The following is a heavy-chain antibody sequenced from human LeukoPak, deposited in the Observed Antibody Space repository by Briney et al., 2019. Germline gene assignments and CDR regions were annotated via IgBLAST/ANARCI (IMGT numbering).Heavy chain of an antibody. J-gene: IGHJ6*03. CDR3: ARVGSSGWSYYMDV. D-gene: IGHD6-19*01. Sequence: SVKVSCKASGYTFTSYGISWVRQAPGQGLEWMGGIIPIFGTANYAQKFQGRVTITADESTSTAYMELSSLRSEATAVYYCARVGSSGWSYYMDVWGKGTTVTISS. V-gene: IGHV1-69*13. CDR2: IIPIFGTA. CDR1: GYTFTSYG.